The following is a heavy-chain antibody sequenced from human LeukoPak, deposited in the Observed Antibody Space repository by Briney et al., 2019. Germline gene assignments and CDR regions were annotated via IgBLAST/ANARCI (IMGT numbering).Heavy chain of an antibody. Sequence: SETLSLTCTVSGGSISSYYWSWIRQPPGKGLEWIGYIYYSGSTNYHPSLKSRVTISVDTSKNQFSLKLSSVTAADTAVYSCARGSVRGEFDPWGQGTLVTVSS. V-gene: IGHV4-59*01. CDR2: IYYSGST. D-gene: IGHD3-10*01. CDR1: GGSISSYY. J-gene: IGHJ5*02. CDR3: ARGSVRGEFDP.